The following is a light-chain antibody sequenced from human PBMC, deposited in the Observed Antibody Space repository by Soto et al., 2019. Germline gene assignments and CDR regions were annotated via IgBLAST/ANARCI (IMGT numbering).Light chain of an antibody. CDR1: QGISNY. J-gene: IGKJ4*01. CDR2: AAS. V-gene: IGKV1-27*01. Sequence: DVQLTQSPSSLSASVGDRVTITCRASQGISNYLAWYQQKPGKVTNLLIYAASTLQSGVPSRLSGSGSGTDFTLTISSLQPEDVATYYCQKFNSVPTFGGGTKVEI. CDR3: QKFNSVPT.